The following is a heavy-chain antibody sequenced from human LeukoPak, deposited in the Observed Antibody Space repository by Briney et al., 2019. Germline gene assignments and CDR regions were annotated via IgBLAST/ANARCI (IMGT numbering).Heavy chain of an antibody. J-gene: IGHJ4*02. Sequence: PGGSLRLSCAASGFTLSSYAMSWVRQAPGQGLEWVSTISDSGGSTYCADSVKGRFTLSRDNSKSTLSLQMNSLRADDTAVYYCATQNFDYWGQGTLVTVSS. CDR1: GFTLSSYA. CDR2: ISDSGGST. CDR3: ATQNFDY. V-gene: IGHV3-23*01.